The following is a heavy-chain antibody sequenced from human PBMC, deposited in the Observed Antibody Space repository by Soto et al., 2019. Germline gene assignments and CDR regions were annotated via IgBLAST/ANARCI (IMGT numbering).Heavy chain of an antibody. J-gene: IGHJ4*02. V-gene: IGHV4-4*02. D-gene: IGHD1-7*01. CDR1: GGSFTSNNW. CDR3: ASRDPGTSVDY. CDR2: IYRTGST. Sequence: PSETLSLTCAVSGGSFTSNNWWTRVRQPPGQGLEWIGEIYRTGSTNYNPSLKSRVTISLDKSEKQISLKVTSLAAADTAVYYCASRDPGTSVDYWGQGXLVTVYS.